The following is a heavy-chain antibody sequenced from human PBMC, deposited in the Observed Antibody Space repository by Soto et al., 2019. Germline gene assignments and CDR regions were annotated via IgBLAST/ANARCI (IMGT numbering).Heavy chain of an antibody. CDR1: GFTSSDHY. D-gene: IGHD1-26*01. J-gene: IGHJ4*02. Sequence: QVQLVESGGGLVKPGGSLRLACVATGFTSSDHYMSWIRQAPGKGLEWVSYISSSGTNIYYEDSVKGRFTTSWDSSNNSAYLETNSLRAEDTALYYCASVVWEYGGHPSYSSGYFWCLGPQVTVSS. V-gene: IGHV3-11*01. CDR2: ISSSGTNI. CDR3: ASVVWEYGGHPSYSSGYF.